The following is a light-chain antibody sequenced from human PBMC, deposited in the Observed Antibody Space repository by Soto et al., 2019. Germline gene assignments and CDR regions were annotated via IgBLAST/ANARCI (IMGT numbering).Light chain of an antibody. J-gene: IGLJ1*01. CDR1: SSDVGGYNF. CDR2: DVN. Sequence: QSVLTQPASVSGSPGQSITISCTGTSSDVGGYNFVSWYQQHPGKVPKLMIFDVNRRPSGVSDRFSGSKSGNTASLTISGLKAEKGGVYSVGSYTRGTPHLFGSGTKVPVL. V-gene: IGLV2-14*03. CDR3: GSYTRGTPHL.